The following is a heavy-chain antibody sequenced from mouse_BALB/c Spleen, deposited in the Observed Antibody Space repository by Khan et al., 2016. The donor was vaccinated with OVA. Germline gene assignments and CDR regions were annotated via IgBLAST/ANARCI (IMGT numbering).Heavy chain of an antibody. Sequence: VQLKESGPELMKPGASVKISCKASGYSFTSYYIHWVKESHGKSLEWIGYIDPFSGGTTYNQKFKGKATLTVDKSSCPAYIHLSNLTSEDSTVYYCTRHGYVAWFTYWGQGTLVTVSA. CDR2: IDPFSGGT. CDR1: GYSFTSYY. CDR3: TRHGYVAWFTY. D-gene: IGHD2-2*01. V-gene: IGHV1S135*01. J-gene: IGHJ3*01.